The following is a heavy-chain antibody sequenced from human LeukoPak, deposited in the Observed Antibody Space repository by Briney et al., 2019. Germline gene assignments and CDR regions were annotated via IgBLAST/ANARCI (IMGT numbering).Heavy chain of an antibody. V-gene: IGHV3-30*02. D-gene: IGHD6-19*01. Sequence: PGGSLRLSCDASGFNFRIFGMHWVRQAPGKGLEWVAFIRYDESKKYYADSVKGRLAIARDNSKNTLYLQMNSLRAEDTAVYYCAKDPYSSGWYGYFQHWGQGTLVTVSS. CDR1: GFNFRIFG. CDR3: AKDPYSSGWYGYFQH. CDR2: IRYDESKK. J-gene: IGHJ1*01.